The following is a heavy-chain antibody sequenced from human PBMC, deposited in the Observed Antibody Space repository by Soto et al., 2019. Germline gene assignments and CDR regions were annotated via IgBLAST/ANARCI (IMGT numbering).Heavy chain of an antibody. Sequence: ASVKVSCKASGYTFTSYGISWVRQAPGQGLEWMGWISAYNGNTNYAQKLQGRVTMTTDTSTSTAYMELRSLRSDDTAVYYCARGIDCISTSCYGWFDPWGQGTLVTVPQ. D-gene: IGHD2-2*01. CDR1: GYTFTSYG. V-gene: IGHV1-18*01. CDR3: ARGIDCISTSCYGWFDP. CDR2: ISAYNGNT. J-gene: IGHJ5*02.